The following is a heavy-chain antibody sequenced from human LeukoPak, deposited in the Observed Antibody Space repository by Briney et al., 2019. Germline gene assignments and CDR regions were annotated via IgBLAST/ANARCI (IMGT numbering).Heavy chain of an antibody. D-gene: IGHD3-10*01. CDR1: GFTFSTSW. V-gene: IGHV3-74*01. Sequence: GGSLRLSCAASGFTFSTSWMHWFRQAPGRGLVWVSRIKSDGSSTTYADSVKGRFTISRDDSENTLYLQMDSLRADDTAVYYCATGYYFGSGSYGYLDYWGQGTLVTVSS. J-gene: IGHJ4*02. CDR2: IKSDGSST. CDR3: ATGYYFGSGSYGYLDY.